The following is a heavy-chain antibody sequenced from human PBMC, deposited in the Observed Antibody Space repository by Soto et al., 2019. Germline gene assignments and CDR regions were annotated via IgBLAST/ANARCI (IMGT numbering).Heavy chain of an antibody. D-gene: IGHD4-17*01. CDR1: GFTFSVYA. Sequence: EVQLLESGGGLVQPGGSLRLSCAASGFTFSVYAMTWVHQAPGKGLDWVSRISDNGGSTYYADSVKGRFTISRDNSKNTVHLQMNSLRAEDSAVYYCAIDRWDAYGAYWGQGTLVTVSS. CDR2: ISDNGGST. J-gene: IGHJ4*02. CDR3: AIDRWDAYGAY. V-gene: IGHV3-23*01.